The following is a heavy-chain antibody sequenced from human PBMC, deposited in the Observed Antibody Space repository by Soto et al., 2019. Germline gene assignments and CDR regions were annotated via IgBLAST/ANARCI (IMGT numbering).Heavy chain of an antibody. D-gene: IGHD2-15*01. V-gene: IGHV1-8*01. J-gene: IGHJ4*02. Sequence: ASVKVSCKASGYTFSSYDINWVRQATGQGLEWMGWMNPNSGNTGYAQKFQGRVTMTRITSISTAYMELSSLRSEDTAVYFCARSSDIGGSGFDYWGQGAPVTVSS. CDR1: GYTFSSYD. CDR3: ARSSDIGGSGFDY. CDR2: MNPNSGNT.